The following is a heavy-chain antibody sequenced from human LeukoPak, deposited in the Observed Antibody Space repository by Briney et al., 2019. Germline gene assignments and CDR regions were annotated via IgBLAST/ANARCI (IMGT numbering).Heavy chain of an antibody. CDR3: TTRRQDGC. CDR2: IKSKIDGGTI. Sequence: GGSLRLSCVASGFTFSDAWMSWVRQAPGKGLEWVGRIKSKIDGGTIDYGAPVKGRFTISRDDSRDTLYLQMNSLKTEDTAVYYCTTRRQDGCWGQGTLVTVS. J-gene: IGHJ4*02. CDR1: GFTFSDAW. V-gene: IGHV3-15*01. D-gene: IGHD6-25*01.